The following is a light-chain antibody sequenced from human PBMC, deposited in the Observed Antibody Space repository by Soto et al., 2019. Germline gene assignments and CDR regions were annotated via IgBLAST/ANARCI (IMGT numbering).Light chain of an antibody. Sequence: ALRITPSPSSFSSSTGDRVTLTCRASQGISSYLAWYQQKPGKAPKLLIYAASTLQSGVPSRFSGSGSGTDFTLTISCLQSEDFATYYCQQYYSYPFTFGQGTRLEIK. CDR2: AAS. V-gene: IGKV1-8*01. CDR3: QQYYSYPFT. CDR1: QGISSY. J-gene: IGKJ5*01.